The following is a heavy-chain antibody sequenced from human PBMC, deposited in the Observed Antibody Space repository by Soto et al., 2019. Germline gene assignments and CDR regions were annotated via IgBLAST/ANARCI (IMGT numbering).Heavy chain of an antibody. CDR1: GFTFDDYA. CDR2: ISWNSGSI. J-gene: IGHJ6*02. V-gene: IGHV3-9*01. D-gene: IGHD1-20*01. Sequence: PGGSLRLSCAASGFTFDDYAMHWVRQAPGKGLEWVSGISWNSGSIGYADSVKGRFTISRDNAKNSLYLQMNSLRAEDTALYYCAKELIRYNWNYGMDVWGQGTTVTVSS. CDR3: AKELIRYNWNYGMDV.